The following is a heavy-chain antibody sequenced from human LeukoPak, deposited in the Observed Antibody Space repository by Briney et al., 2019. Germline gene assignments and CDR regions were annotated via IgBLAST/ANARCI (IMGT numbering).Heavy chain of an antibody. CDR2: IYHSGST. J-gene: IGHJ4*02. Sequence: PSETLSLTCTVSGGSISSGGYSWSWIRQPPGKGLEWIGYIYHSGSTYYNPSLKSRVTISVDRSKNQFSLKLSSVTAADTAVYYCARGLENYLFDYWGQGTLVTVSS. CDR3: ARGLENYLFDY. CDR1: GGSISSGGYS. D-gene: IGHD1-7*01. V-gene: IGHV4-30-2*01.